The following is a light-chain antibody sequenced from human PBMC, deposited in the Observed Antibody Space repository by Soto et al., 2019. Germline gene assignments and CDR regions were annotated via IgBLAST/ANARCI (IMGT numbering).Light chain of an antibody. Sequence: DIVMTQSPDSLAVSLGERATINCKSSQSVLYSSNNENYLVWYQQKPGQPPKLLIYWASIREYGVPDRFSGSGSGTDFTLTISSLQAEDVAVYYCQQYYSTPYTFGQGTKLEIK. J-gene: IGKJ2*01. CDR1: QSVLYSSNNENY. CDR2: WAS. CDR3: QQYYSTPYT. V-gene: IGKV4-1*01.